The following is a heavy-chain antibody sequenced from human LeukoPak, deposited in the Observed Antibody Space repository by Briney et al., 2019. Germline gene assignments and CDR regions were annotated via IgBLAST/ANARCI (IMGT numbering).Heavy chain of an antibody. J-gene: IGHJ6*02. Sequence: GGSLRLSCAASGFTFSTYAMHWVRQAPGKGLEWVSAISGSGGSTYYADSVKGRFTISRDNSKNTLYLQMNSLRAEDTAVYYCARYTYYYDSSGYYYYYYGMDVWGQGTTVTVSS. CDR1: GFTFSTYA. CDR3: ARYTYYYDSSGYYYYYYGMDV. CDR2: ISGSGGST. V-gene: IGHV3-23*01. D-gene: IGHD3-22*01.